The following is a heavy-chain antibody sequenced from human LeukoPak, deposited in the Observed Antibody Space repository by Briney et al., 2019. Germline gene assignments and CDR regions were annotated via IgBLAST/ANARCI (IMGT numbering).Heavy chain of an antibody. Sequence: SETLSLTCTVSGGSISSSSYYWGWIRQPPGKGLEWIGSIYYSGSTYYNPSLKSRVTISVDTSKNQFSLKLSSVTAADTAVYYCARHQGLLGNGSGSYYAWRIYYYFDYWGQGTLVTASS. CDR1: GGSISSSSYY. J-gene: IGHJ4*02. D-gene: IGHD3-10*01. V-gene: IGHV4-39*01. CDR3: ARHQGLLGNGSGSYYAWRIYYYFDY. CDR2: IYYSGST.